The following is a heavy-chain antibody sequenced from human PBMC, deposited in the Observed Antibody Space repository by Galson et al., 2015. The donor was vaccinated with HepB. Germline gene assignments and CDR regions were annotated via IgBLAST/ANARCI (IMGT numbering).Heavy chain of an antibody. CDR1: GFTFSTYD. V-gene: IGHV3-30*18. Sequence: SLRLSCAASGFTFSTYDIHWVRQAPGKGLEWVALISYDGSNKYYADSVKGRFTISRDNSKNTLYLQMNSLRAEDTAVYYCAKTLRAALAWYYYGLDVWGQGTTVTVSS. D-gene: IGHD6-6*01. J-gene: IGHJ6*02. CDR2: ISYDGSNK. CDR3: AKTLRAALAWYYYGLDV.